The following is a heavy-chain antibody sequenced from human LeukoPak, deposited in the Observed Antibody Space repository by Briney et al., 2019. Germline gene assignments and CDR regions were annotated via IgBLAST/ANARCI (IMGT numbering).Heavy chain of an antibody. Sequence: ASVKVSCKASGYTFTSYYVHWVRQAPGQGLEWMGIINPSGGSTSYAQKFQGRVTMTRDTSTSTVYMELSSLRSEDTAVYYCARDRYKITIFGVVITTVFDYWGQGTLVTVSS. J-gene: IGHJ4*02. D-gene: IGHD3-3*01. CDR3: ARDRYKITIFGVVITTVFDY. V-gene: IGHV1-46*01. CDR2: INPSGGST. CDR1: GYTFTSYY.